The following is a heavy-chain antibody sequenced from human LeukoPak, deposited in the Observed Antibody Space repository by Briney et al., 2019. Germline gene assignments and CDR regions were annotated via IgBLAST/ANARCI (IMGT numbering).Heavy chain of an antibody. V-gene: IGHV1-8*01. CDR3: AREGLAVAGLQAGMDV. J-gene: IGHJ6*02. Sequence: ASVKVSCKDSGCTFTSYDINWVRQAIGQGLEWMAWMHPNSGNTGYAQKFQGRVTMTRNTSISTAYMELSSLRSEDTAVYYCAREGLAVAGLQAGMDVWGQGTTVTVSS. D-gene: IGHD6-19*01. CDR1: GCTFTSYD. CDR2: MHPNSGNT.